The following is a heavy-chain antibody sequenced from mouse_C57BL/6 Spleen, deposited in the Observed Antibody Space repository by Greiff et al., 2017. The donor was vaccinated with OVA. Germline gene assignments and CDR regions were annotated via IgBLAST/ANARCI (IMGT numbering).Heavy chain of an antibody. Sequence: EVKLMESGGGLVKPGGSLKLSCAASGFTFSDYGMHWVRQAPEKGLEWVAYISSGSSTIYYADTVKGRFTISRDNAKNTLFLQMTSLRSEDTAMYYCARPYYYGSYYYARDYWGQGTSVTVSS. CDR3: ARPYYYGSYYYARDY. V-gene: IGHV5-17*01. J-gene: IGHJ4*01. D-gene: IGHD1-2*01. CDR2: ISSGSSTI. CDR1: GFTFSDYG.